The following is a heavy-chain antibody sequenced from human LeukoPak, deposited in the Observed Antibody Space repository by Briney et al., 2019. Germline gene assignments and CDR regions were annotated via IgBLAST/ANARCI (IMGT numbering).Heavy chain of an antibody. CDR2: INPNSGGT. J-gene: IGHJ6*02. CDR3: ARGGIAVAGNVYYYGMDV. V-gene: IGHV1-2*04. D-gene: IGHD6-19*01. Sequence: ASVKVSCKASGGTFSSYAISWVRQAPGQGLEWMGWINPNSGGTNYAQKFQGWVTMTRDTSISTAYMELSRLRSDDTAVYYCARGGIAVAGNVYYYGMDVWGRGTTVTVSS. CDR1: GGTFSSYA.